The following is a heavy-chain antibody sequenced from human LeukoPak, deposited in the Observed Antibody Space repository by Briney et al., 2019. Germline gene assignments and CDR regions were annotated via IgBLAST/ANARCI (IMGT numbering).Heavy chain of an antibody. D-gene: IGHD2-2*01. CDR3: ARAIGTSQFYFYYGMDV. CDR2: IYAGDSDT. CDR1: GYSFTSYW. V-gene: IGHV5-51*01. J-gene: IGHJ6*02. Sequence: GESLKISCKGSGYSFTSYWIGWVRQMPGKGVEWMGIIYAGDSDTRYSPSFQGQVTISVDKSISTAYLQWSSLQASDTAMYYCARAIGTSQFYFYYGMDVWGQGTTVTVSS.